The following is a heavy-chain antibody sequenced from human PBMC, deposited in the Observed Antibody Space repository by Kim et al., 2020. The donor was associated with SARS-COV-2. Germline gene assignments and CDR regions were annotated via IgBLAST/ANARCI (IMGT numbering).Heavy chain of an antibody. CDR2: NDGRTT. Sequence: NDGRTTTYADSVKGRFTITRDKAKNTVYLQLNSLRVDDTAVYYCVRGMPSYWGQGALVTVSS. CDR3: VRGMPSY. J-gene: IGHJ4*02. D-gene: IGHD2-2*01. V-gene: IGHV3-74*01.